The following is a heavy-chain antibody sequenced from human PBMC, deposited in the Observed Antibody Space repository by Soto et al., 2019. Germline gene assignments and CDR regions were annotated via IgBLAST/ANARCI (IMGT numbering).Heavy chain of an antibody. CDR2: IYDSGST. Sequence: QLQLQESGPGLVKPSETLSLTCTVSGGSISSSSYYWGWIRQPPGKGLEWIGRIYDSGSTSYNPSLKSRVPLSVDTSKVQFSLKLRSVTAADWAVYYCASQYLPPDMITFGGVIVPSSYFVSWGQGTLVTVSS. CDR1: GGSISSSSYY. CDR3: ASQYLPPDMITFGGVIVPSSYFVS. D-gene: IGHD3-16*02. J-gene: IGHJ4*02. V-gene: IGHV4-39*01.